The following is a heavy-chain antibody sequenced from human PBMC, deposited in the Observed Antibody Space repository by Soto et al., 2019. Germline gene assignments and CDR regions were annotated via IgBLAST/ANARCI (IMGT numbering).Heavy chain of an antibody. Sequence: PVESLKISCKGSGYSFTSYWISCVRQMAVKVLEWMGRIDPSDSYTNYSPSFQGHVTISADKSISTAYLQWSSLKASDTAMYYCASLLDTAMVPYYYYYYGMDVWGQGTTVTVSS. J-gene: IGHJ6*02. V-gene: IGHV5-10-1*01. CDR1: GYSFTSYW. CDR3: ASLLDTAMVPYYYYYYGMDV. D-gene: IGHD5-18*01. CDR2: IDPSDSYT.